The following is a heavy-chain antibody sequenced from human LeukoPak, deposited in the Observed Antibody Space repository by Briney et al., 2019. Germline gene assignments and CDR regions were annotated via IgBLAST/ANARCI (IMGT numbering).Heavy chain of an antibody. CDR2: IYHSGSA. Sequence: PSETLSLTCAVSGYSISSSYYWGWIRQPPGKGLEWIGSIYHSGSAYYNPSLNSRVTISVDTSKNQFSLKLSSVTAADTAVYYCARDGPTYYYDSNGYYLGYWGQGPLVTVS. CDR1: GYSISSSYY. D-gene: IGHD3-22*01. V-gene: IGHV4-38-2*02. J-gene: IGHJ4*02. CDR3: ARDGPTYYYDSNGYYLGY.